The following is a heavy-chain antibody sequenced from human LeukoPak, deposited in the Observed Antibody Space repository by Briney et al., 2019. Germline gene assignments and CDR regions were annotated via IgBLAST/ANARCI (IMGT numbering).Heavy chain of an antibody. J-gene: IGHJ4*02. CDR3: AREHDYGDYVSD. CDR1: GGSISSYY. V-gene: IGHV4-59*01. D-gene: IGHD4-17*01. CDR2: IYYSGST. Sequence: SETLSLTCTVSGGSISSYYWCWIRQPPGKGLEWIGYIYYSGSTNYNPSLKSRVTISVDTSKNQFSLKLSSVTAADTAVYYCAREHDYGDYVSDWGQGTLVTVSS.